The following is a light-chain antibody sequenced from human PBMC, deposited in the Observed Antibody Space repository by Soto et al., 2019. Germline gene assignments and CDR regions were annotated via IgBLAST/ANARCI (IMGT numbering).Light chain of an antibody. CDR2: GIS. J-gene: IGKJ5*01. CDR1: QRIYSAY. CDR3: QQYGNSPIT. Sequence: EIVLTQSPGTLSLSPGERATLSCRASQRIYSAYLGWYQQKPGQAPRLLIYGISSRATGIPDRFSGSGSGTDFTLTISRLEPEDFAVYYCQQYGNSPITFGQGTRLEIK. V-gene: IGKV3-20*01.